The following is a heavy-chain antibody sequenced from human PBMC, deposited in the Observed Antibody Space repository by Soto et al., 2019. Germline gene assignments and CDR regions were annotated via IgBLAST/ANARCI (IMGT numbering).Heavy chain of an antibody. Sequence: QVQLQESGPGLVKPSETLSLTCTVSAASFSKYYWTWIRQPPGKGLEWIGYIYFNGNTNYNPSRKRRVTISVDTSKKQISLNLTSVTDADTAVYFCASVTFGGVVLAHWGQGTLVTVSS. CDR2: IYFNGNT. V-gene: IGHV4-59*13. J-gene: IGHJ4*02. CDR3: ASVTFGGVVLAH. CDR1: AASFSKYY. D-gene: IGHD3-16*01.